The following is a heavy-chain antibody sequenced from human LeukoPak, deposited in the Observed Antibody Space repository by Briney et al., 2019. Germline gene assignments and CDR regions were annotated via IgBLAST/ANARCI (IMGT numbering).Heavy chain of an antibody. CDR1: GYTFTSYG. CDR3: ARDRGGGSSNPYFDY. Sequence: GASVKVSCKASGYTFTSYGISWVRQAPGQGLEWMGWISAYNGNTSYAQKLQGRVTMTTDTSTSTAYMELRSLRSDDTAVYYCARDRGGGSSNPYFDYWGQGTLVTVSS. D-gene: IGHD2-15*01. CDR2: ISAYNGNT. J-gene: IGHJ4*02. V-gene: IGHV1-18*01.